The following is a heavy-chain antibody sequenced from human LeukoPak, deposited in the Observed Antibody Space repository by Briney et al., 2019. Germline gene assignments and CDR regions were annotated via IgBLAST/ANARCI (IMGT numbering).Heavy chain of an antibody. V-gene: IGHV3-48*01. D-gene: IGHD2-21*01. CDR1: GFTFSSFG. CDR3: AKLIGYAFDI. Sequence: GGSLRLSCAASGFTFSSFGINWVRQAPGKGLEWVSYISSSSSTIYYADSVKGRFTISRDNSKNTLYLQMNSLRAEDTAVYYCAKLIGYAFDIWGQGTMVTVSS. CDR2: ISSSSSTI. J-gene: IGHJ3*02.